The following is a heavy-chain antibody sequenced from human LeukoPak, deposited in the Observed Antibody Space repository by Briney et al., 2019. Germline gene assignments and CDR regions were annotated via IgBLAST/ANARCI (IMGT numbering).Heavy chain of an antibody. D-gene: IGHD4-17*01. J-gene: IGHJ4*02. CDR1: GFTFSSYT. V-gene: IGHV3-21*01. Sequence: GGSLRLSCAAPGFTFSSYTMNWVRQAPGKGLEWVSAISSSSSYIYYADSVKGRFTISRHNAKRSLYLQMNSLRAEDTAVYYCARDLGGYGDYGTNFDYWGQGTLVTVSS. CDR2: ISSSSSYI. CDR3: ARDLGGYGDYGTNFDY.